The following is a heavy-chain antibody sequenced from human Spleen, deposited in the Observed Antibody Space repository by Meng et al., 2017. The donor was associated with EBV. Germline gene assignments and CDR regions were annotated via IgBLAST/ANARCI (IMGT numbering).Heavy chain of an antibody. D-gene: IGHD6-13*01. CDR3: ARGQYEGY. CDR1: GFTFSNYG. J-gene: IGHJ4*02. CDR2: ISSYSTDI. Sequence: EVQLVVSGGSLVKPGGALRLFCAASGFTFSNYGMSWVRQAPGKGLEWVSSISSYSTDIHYADSVKGRFTTSRDNAKNSLSLQMNSLRAEDTAVYYCARGQYEGYWGQGTLVTVSS. V-gene: IGHV3-21*01.